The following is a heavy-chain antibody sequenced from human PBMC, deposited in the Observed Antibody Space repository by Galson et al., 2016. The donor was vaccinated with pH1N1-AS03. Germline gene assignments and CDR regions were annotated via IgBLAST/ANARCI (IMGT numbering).Heavy chain of an antibody. Sequence: SLRLSCAASLFTFSNYNMKWVRQAPGKGLEWVSSITSSGSSIYYAASVKGRFTISRDNAKNSLYLQMNSLRAEDTAIYYCASDPVEHYYGSVRFRLFDYWGQGTLVTVSS. CDR1: LFTFSNYN. J-gene: IGHJ4*02. D-gene: IGHD3-10*01. V-gene: IGHV3-21*01. CDR3: ASDPVEHYYGSVRFRLFDY. CDR2: ITSSGSSI.